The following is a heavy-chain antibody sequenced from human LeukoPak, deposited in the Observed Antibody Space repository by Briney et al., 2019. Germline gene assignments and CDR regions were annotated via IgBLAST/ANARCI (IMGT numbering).Heavy chain of an antibody. J-gene: IGHJ4*02. V-gene: IGHV3-7*04. CDR2: IKQDESER. CDR1: GFTFSIYW. Sequence: GGSLRLSCAASGFTFSIYWMSWVRQAPGKGLEWVANIKQDESERYYVDSVKGRFTISKDNAKNSLYLQMNSLRAEDTAVYYCARADYFDYWGQGTLVTVST. CDR3: ARADYFDY.